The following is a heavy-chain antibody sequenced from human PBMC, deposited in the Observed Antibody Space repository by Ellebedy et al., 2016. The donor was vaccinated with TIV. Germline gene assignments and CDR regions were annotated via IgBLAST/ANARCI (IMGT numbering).Heavy chain of an antibody. Sequence: SETLSLTCTVSGGSISGSSYYWGWIRQPPGTGLEWIGNIFDTGSTYYNPSLKSRVTISVDTSENQFSLKLSSVTAADTAVYYCARSLLIFTFDKCYFDLWGRGTLVTVSS. CDR3: ARSLLIFTFDKCYFDL. CDR2: IFDTGST. V-gene: IGHV4-39*01. CDR1: GGSISGSSYY. J-gene: IGHJ2*01. D-gene: IGHD3/OR15-3a*01.